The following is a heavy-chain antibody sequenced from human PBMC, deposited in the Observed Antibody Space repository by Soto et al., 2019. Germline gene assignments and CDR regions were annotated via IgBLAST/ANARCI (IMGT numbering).Heavy chain of an antibody. J-gene: IGHJ4*02. V-gene: IGHV4-39*02. CDR2: IYYSGST. Sequence: SETLSLTCTVSGGSISSSKYYWGWIRQAPGKGLEWIGSIYYSGSTYYNPSLKSRVIISVDTSKNQFSLKLSSMTAADTAVYYCARDRWFGEPTGYWGQGTLVTVSS. CDR3: ARDRWFGEPTGY. D-gene: IGHD3-10*01. CDR1: GGSISSSKYY.